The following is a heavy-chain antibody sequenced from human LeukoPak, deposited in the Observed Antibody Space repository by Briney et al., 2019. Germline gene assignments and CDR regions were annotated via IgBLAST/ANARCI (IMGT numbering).Heavy chain of an antibody. J-gene: IGHJ4*02. CDR3: ARGGGDSSGWSLFDY. Sequence: SETLSLTCTVSGGSISSSYWSWIRQPPGKGLEWIGYIYYSASTNYTPSLKSRVTISVDSSKNQFSLKLSSVTAANTAVYYCARGGGDSSGWSLFDYWGQGTLVTVSS. D-gene: IGHD6-19*01. CDR2: IYYSAST. CDR1: GGSISSSY. V-gene: IGHV4-59*01.